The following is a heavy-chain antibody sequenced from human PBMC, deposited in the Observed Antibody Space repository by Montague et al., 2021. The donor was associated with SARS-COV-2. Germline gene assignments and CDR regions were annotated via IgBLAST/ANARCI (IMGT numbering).Heavy chain of an antibody. CDR2: VYYSGTT. J-gene: IGHJ4*02. V-gene: IGHV4-61*01. CDR1: GVSVNSGSHY. D-gene: IGHD5-18*01. Sequence: SETLSLTCSVSGVSVNSGSHYWSWIRQPPGKGLEWFGYVYYSGTTXYKPSLQSRVSISLDTSNNQFSLSLRSVTSADSAVYFCAREARGYSYGVFPGFDYWGLGVLVTVSS. CDR3: AREARGYSYGVFPGFDY.